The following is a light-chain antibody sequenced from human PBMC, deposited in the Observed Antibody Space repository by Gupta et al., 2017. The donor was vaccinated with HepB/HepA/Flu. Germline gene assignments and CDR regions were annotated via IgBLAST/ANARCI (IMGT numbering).Light chain of an antibody. Sequence: QSALTQPASVSGSPGPSLTISCTVTSSDVGGYNYVSCYQQHPGKAPKLMIYDVSNRPSGVSNRFSGSKSGNTASLTISGLQAEDEADYYCSSDTSSGTLVVFGGGTKLTVL. CDR3: SSDTSSGTLVV. J-gene: IGLJ3*02. CDR1: SSDVGGYNY. CDR2: DVS. V-gene: IGLV2-14*03.